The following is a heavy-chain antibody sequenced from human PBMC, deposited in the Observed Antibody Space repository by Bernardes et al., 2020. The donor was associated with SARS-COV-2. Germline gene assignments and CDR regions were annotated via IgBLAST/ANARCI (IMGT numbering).Heavy chain of an antibody. V-gene: IGHV1-24*01. D-gene: IGHD3-22*01. Sequence: ASVKVSCKVSGYSLTELSMHWVRQAPGKGLEWMGGFAPEGRKTVYADSVKGRFTISRDNSKNTLYLQMDSLATEDTAIYSCAKDAYHVYYDSAGYFDFWGRGTPVTVSS. CDR1: GYSLTELS. CDR3: AKDAYHVYYDSAGYFDF. CDR2: FAPEGRKT. J-gene: IGHJ5*01.